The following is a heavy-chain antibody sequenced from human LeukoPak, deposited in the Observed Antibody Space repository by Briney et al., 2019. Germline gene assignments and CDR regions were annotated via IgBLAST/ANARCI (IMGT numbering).Heavy chain of an antibody. D-gene: IGHD6-13*01. CDR3: AKRGHYSSSWYHYFDY. CDR1: GFTFSIYG. Sequence: PGRSLTLSCAASGFTFSIYGMHWVRQAPGQGLEWVAAISSDGNGIYYADSMRGRFTISRDNSRDTVSLQMNSLRAEDTAVYYCAKRGHYSSSWYHYFDYWGQGTLVTVSS. CDR2: ISSDGNGI. V-gene: IGHV3-30*18. J-gene: IGHJ4*02.